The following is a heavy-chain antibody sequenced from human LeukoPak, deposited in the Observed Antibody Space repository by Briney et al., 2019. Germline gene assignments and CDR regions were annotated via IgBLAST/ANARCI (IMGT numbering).Heavy chain of an antibody. CDR1: GFTFSSYW. CDR2: IKEDGSEK. D-gene: IGHD2-15*01. Sequence: GGSLRLSCAASGFTFSSYWMSWVRQAPGKGLEWVAIIKEDGSEKYYVDSVKGRFTISRDNARNSVYLQMNSLRAEDTAVYYCAREGDYYCSGGSCYDYWGQGTLVTVSS. V-gene: IGHV3-7*01. J-gene: IGHJ4*02. CDR3: AREGDYYCSGGSCYDY.